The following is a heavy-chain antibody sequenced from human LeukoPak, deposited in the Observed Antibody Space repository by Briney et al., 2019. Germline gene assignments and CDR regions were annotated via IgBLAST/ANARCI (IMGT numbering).Heavy chain of an antibody. CDR1: GGSISSYY. J-gene: IGHJ3*01. D-gene: IGHD1-26*01. CDR3: ARDSYSGSRFEDVLDV. V-gene: IGHV4-59*01. Sequence: SETLSLTCTVSGGSISSYYWSWIRQPPGKGLEWIGHISYSGATNYNSSLKSRVTISVDTSKSQFSLKLTSVTPADTAVYYCARDSYSGSRFEDVLDVWGQGTMVTVSS. CDR2: ISYSGAT.